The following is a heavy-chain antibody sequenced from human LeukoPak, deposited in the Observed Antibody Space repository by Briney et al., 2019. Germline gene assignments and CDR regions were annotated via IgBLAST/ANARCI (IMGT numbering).Heavy chain of an antibody. V-gene: IGHV3-33*03. CDR1: GFPFNSYG. Sequence: GGSLRLSCAASGFPFNSYGMQWVRQAPGKGLAGVEVMWYDGSNKYYADSVKGPFTIYRDNSKNTLYLQMNSLRAEDTAVYYCAKDRGRWLQFVEFDYWGQGTLVTVSS. CDR2: MWYDGSNK. J-gene: IGHJ4*02. CDR3: AKDRGRWLQFVEFDY. D-gene: IGHD5-24*01.